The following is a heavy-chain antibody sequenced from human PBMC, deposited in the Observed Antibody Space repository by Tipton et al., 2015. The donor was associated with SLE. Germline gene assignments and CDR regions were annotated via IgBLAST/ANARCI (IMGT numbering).Heavy chain of an antibody. Sequence: SLRLSCSVSGFAISNNYMNWVRQAPGKGLEWASLIQSGGSTYYADSVKGRFTISRDDSKNEVDLQMNSLRVEDTAVYYCAKQAKGADGYGYTHYAMDVWGQGTTVTVS. CDR2: IQSGGST. V-gene: IGHV3-66*02. CDR3: AKQAKGADGYGYTHYAMDV. CDR1: GFAISNNY. J-gene: IGHJ6*02. D-gene: IGHD5-18*01.